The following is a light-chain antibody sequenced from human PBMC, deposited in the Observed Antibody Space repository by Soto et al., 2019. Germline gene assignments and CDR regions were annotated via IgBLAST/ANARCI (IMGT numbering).Light chain of an antibody. Sequence: NFMLTQPHSVSESPGKTITISCTGSSGSIASNYVQWYQQRPGSAPTTVIYEDDQRPSGVPDRFSGSIDSSSNSASLTISGLKTEDEADYYCQSYDSNNRGVFGGGTKVTVL. V-gene: IGLV6-57*02. CDR2: EDD. J-gene: IGLJ3*02. CDR1: SGSIASNY. CDR3: QSYDSNNRGV.